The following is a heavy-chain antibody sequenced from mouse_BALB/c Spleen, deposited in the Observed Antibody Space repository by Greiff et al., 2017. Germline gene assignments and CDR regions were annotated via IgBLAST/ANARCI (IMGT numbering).Heavy chain of an antibody. J-gene: IGHJ2*01. CDR2: INPYNDGT. CDR1: GYTFTSYV. Sequence: EVQVVESGPELVKPGASVKMSCKASGYTFTSYVMHWVKQKPGQGLEWIGYINPYNDGTKYNEKFKGKATLTSDKSSSTAYMELSSLTSEDSAVYYCARVCSSYYFDYWGQGTTLTVSS. CDR3: ARVCSSYYFDY. V-gene: IGHV1-14*01. D-gene: IGHD1-1*01.